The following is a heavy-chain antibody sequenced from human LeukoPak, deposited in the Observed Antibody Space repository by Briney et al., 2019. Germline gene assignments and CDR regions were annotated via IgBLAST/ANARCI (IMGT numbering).Heavy chain of an antibody. D-gene: IGHD6-13*01. V-gene: IGHV3-30-3*01. CDR1: GFTFSSYA. CDR2: ISYDGSNK. Sequence: GGSLRLSCAASGFTFSSYAMHWVRQAPGKGLEWVAVISYDGSNKYYADSVKGRFTISRDNSKNTLYLQMNSLRAEDTAVYYCPRDFAAAGYFDYWGQGTLVTVSS. CDR3: PRDFAAAGYFDY. J-gene: IGHJ4*02.